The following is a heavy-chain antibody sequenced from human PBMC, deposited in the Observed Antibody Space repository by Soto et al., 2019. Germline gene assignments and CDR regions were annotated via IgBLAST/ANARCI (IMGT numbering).Heavy chain of an antibody. CDR1: GGSFSGYY. V-gene: IGHV4-34*01. D-gene: IGHD3-10*01. Sequence: PSETLSLTCAVYGGSFSGYYWSWIRQPPGKGLEWIGEINHSGSTNYNPSLKSRVTISVDTSKNQFSLKLSSVTAADTAVYYCARTRVRGVIIRELDYWGQGTLVTVS. CDR3: ARTRVRGVIIRELDY. J-gene: IGHJ4*02. CDR2: INHSGST.